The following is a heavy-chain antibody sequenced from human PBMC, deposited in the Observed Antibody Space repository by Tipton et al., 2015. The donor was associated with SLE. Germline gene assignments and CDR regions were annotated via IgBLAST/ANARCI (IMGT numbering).Heavy chain of an antibody. D-gene: IGHD3-10*01. CDR2: VSYGGST. CDR3: AKYYYGTPSERHGMDV. Sequence: TLSLTCAVSGGSLNSSTDYWGWIRQPPGKGLEWIGSVSYGGSTYSNPSLKSRVTISVDTSKNHFSVKLNSVTAADTAVYYCAKYYYGTPSERHGMDVWGQGTAVTVSS. J-gene: IGHJ6*02. CDR1: GGSLNSSTDY. V-gene: IGHV4-39*07.